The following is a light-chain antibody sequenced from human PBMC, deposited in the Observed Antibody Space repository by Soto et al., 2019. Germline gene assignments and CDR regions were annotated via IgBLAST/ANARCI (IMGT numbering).Light chain of an antibody. CDR3: QQYGSSPPT. J-gene: IGKJ1*01. CDR1: QSVSTNY. Sequence: EIVLTQSPGTLSLSPGERATLSCRASQSVSTNYLAWYQRKPGQAPRLLIYGASSRATDIPHRFSGSGSGTDFTLTITRLEPEDFEVDYCQQYGSSPPTFGQGTKVEVK. V-gene: IGKV3-20*01. CDR2: GAS.